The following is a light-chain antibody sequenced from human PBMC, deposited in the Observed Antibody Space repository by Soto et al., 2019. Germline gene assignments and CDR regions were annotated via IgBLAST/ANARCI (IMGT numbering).Light chain of an antibody. J-gene: IGKJ1*01. V-gene: IGKV3-20*01. CDR1: QSVSSY. CDR3: QQYSCPPRT. CDR2: GAS. Sequence: EIVLTQSPGSLSLSPGERATLSCRASQSVSSYLAWYQQKPGQAPRLLISGASSRATGFPDRFSGSGSGTDFSLTISRLEPEDSAVYYCQQYSCPPRTFGQGTKVEIK.